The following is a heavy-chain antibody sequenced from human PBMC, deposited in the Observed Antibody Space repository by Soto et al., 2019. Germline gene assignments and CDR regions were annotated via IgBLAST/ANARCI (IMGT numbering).Heavy chain of an antibody. CDR3: ARRSFVVVPAQGWDYYYYMDV. CDR1: GFTFSDHY. Sequence: GGSLRLSCAASGFTFSDHYMDWVRQAPGKGLEWVGRTRNKANSYTTEYAASVKGRFTISRDDSKNSLYLQMNSLKTEDTAVYYCARRSFVVVPAQGWDYYYYMDVWGKGTTVTVSS. V-gene: IGHV3-72*01. D-gene: IGHD2-2*01. CDR2: TRNKANSYTT. J-gene: IGHJ6*03.